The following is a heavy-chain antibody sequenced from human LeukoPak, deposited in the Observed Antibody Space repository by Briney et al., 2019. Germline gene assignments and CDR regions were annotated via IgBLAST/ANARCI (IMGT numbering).Heavy chain of an antibody. D-gene: IGHD6-13*01. CDR2: ISSSSSTI. Sequence: PGGSLRLSCAASGFTFSNYAMHWVRQAPGKGLEWVPYISSSSSTIYYADSVKGRFTISRDNAKNSLYLQMNSLRAEDTAVYYCARDLLYSSSWYPLGVWGQGTLVTVSS. CDR1: GFTFSNYA. V-gene: IGHV3-48*01. CDR3: ARDLLYSSSWYPLGV. J-gene: IGHJ4*02.